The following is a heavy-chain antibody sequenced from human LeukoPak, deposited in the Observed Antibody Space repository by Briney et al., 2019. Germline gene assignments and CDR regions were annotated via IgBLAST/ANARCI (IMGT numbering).Heavy chain of an antibody. CDR3: ARQDYGDYLPPIDY. J-gene: IGHJ4*02. V-gene: IGHV4-61*02. D-gene: IGHD4-17*01. Sequence: TSETLSLTCTVSGGSISSGSYYWSWIRQPAGKGLEWIGRIYTSGSTNYNPSLKSRVTISVDTSKNQFSLKLSSVTAADTAVYYCARQDYGDYLPPIDYWGQGTLVTVSS. CDR1: GGSISSGSYY. CDR2: IYTSGST.